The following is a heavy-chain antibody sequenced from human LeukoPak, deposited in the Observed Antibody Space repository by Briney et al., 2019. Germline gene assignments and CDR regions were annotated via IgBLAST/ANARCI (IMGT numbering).Heavy chain of an antibody. CDR2: IYYSGST. V-gene: IGHV4-39*07. CDR1: GGSISSSSYY. CDR3: ARGLGSVGIAAASNWFDP. J-gene: IGHJ5*02. Sequence: PSETLSLTCTVSGGSISSSSYYWGWIRQPPGKGLEWIGSIYYSGSTYYNPSLKSRVTISVDTSKNQFSLKLSSVTAADTAVYYCARGLGSVGIAAASNWFDPWGQGTLVTVSS. D-gene: IGHD6-13*01.